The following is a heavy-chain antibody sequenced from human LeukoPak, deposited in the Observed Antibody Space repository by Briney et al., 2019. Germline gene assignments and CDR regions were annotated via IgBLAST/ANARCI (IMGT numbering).Heavy chain of an antibody. CDR2: MIPILLIS. CDR3: ARDGTGGGYYYYFDY. J-gene: IGHJ4*02. D-gene: IGHD3-22*01. CDR1: RGTFSSYT. Sequence: SVKVSRKASRGTFSSYTNSLVREAPGQALEWMGRMIPILLISNYPQKLHVTVTTTAHKSTSTAYMELSSLSSEDTAVYYCARDGTGGGYYYYFDYWGQGTLVTVSS. V-gene: IGHV1-69*04.